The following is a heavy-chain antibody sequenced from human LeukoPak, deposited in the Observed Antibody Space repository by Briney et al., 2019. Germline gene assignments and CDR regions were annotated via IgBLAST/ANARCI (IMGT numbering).Heavy chain of an antibody. Sequence: TSETLSLTCTVSGGSISSYYWSWIRQPPGKGLEWIGYIYYSGSTNYNPSLKSRVTISVDTSKNQFSLKLSSVTAADTAVYYCAGASYDSSGVHWGQGTLVTVSS. J-gene: IGHJ4*02. D-gene: IGHD3-22*01. CDR2: IYYSGST. V-gene: IGHV4-59*01. CDR3: AGASYDSSGVH. CDR1: GGSISSYY.